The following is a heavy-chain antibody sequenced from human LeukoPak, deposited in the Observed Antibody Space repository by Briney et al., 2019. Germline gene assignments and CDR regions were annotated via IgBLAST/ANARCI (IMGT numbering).Heavy chain of an antibody. CDR2: ISPDGSTT. CDR1: GFAFSNYW. V-gene: IGHV3-74*01. J-gene: IGHJ4*02. D-gene: IGHD5-24*01. Sequence: GGSLRLSCAGSGFAFSNYWMHWVRQVPGKRLVWVSRISPDGSTTLYADSVKGRFTISRGNSKNTLYLQMNSLSAEDTAVYYCARTFVSGDGYKVGYFDYWGQGTLVTVSS. CDR3: ARTFVSGDGYKVGYFDY.